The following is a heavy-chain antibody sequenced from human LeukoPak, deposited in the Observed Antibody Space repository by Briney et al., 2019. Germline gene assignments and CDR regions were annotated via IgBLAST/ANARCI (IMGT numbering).Heavy chain of an antibody. V-gene: IGHV3-30*03. D-gene: IGHD2-15*01. CDR1: GFTFSSYG. CDR3: ARTPGYCSGGSCYSEWYFDY. J-gene: IGHJ4*02. Sequence: GGSLRLSCAASGFTFSSYGMHWVRQAPGKGLEWVAVISYDGSNKYYADSVKGRFTISRDNSKNTLYLQMNSLRAEDTAVYYCARTPGYCSGGSCYSEWYFDYWGQGTLVSVSS. CDR2: ISYDGSNK.